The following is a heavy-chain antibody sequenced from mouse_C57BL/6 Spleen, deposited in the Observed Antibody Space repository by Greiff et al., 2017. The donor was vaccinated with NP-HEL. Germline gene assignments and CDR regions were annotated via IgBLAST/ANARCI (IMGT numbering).Heavy chain of an antibody. CDR2: INPGSGGT. CDR3: SKIYSSNHGAMDY. CDR1: GYAFTNYL. V-gene: IGHV1-54*01. Sequence: QVHVKQSGAELVRPGTSVKVSCKASGYAFTNYLIEWVKQRPGQGLEWIGVINPGSGGTNYNEKFKGKATLTADKSSSTAYMQLSSLTSEDSAVYFCSKIYSSNHGAMDYWGKGTSVTVSS. J-gene: IGHJ4*01. D-gene: IGHD2-5*01.